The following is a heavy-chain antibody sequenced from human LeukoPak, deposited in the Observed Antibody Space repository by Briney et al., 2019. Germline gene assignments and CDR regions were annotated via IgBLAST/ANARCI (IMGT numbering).Heavy chain of an antibody. J-gene: IGHJ2*01. D-gene: IGHD3-16*02. V-gene: IGHV3-53*01. CDR3: ARDQPMITFGGVIAHWYFDL. CDR2: IYSGGST. Sequence: GGSLRLSCAASGFTVSSNYMSWVRQAPGKGLEWVSIIYSGGSTYYADSVKGRFTISRDNSKNTLYLQMNSLRAEDTAVYYCARDQPMITFGGVIAHWYFDLWGRGTLVTVSS. CDR1: GFTVSSNY.